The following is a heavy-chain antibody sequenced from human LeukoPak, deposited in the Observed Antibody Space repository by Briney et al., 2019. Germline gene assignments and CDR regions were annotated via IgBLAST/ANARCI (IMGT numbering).Heavy chain of an antibody. Sequence: SVKVSCKASGGTFGSYTISWVRQAPGQGLEWMGRIIPILGIANYAQKFQGRVTITADKSTSTAYLELSSLRSEDTAVYYCARGNHLNYYYYMDVWGKGTTVTVSS. D-gene: IGHD1-14*01. CDR2: IIPILGIA. J-gene: IGHJ6*03. CDR3: ARGNHLNYYYYMDV. V-gene: IGHV1-69*02. CDR1: GGTFGSYT.